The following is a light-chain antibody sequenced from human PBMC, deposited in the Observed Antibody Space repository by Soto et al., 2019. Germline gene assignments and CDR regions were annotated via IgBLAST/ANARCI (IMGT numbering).Light chain of an antibody. CDR2: SNN. Sequence: QSALAQPPSASGTPGQRVTISCSGSSSNIGTNTVNWYQHLPGSAPKLLIYSNNQRPSGVPDRFSGSKSGTSASLAISGLQPDDEADYYCEAWDGSLNVVLFGGGTQLPVL. V-gene: IGLV1-44*01. CDR1: SSNIGTNT. CDR3: EAWDGSLNVVL. J-gene: IGLJ2*01.